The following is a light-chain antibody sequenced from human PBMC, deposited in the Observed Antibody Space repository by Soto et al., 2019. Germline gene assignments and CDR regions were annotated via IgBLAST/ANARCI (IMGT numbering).Light chain of an antibody. Sequence: DIQMTQSPSSLSASVGDRVTITCRASQSIGIYLNWYQQEPGKAPKLLIYAASSLQSGVPSRFSGSGSGTDFTFTISSLQPEDIATYYCQQYDNLVTFGGGTKVDIK. CDR3: QQYDNLVT. CDR1: QSIGIY. CDR2: AAS. J-gene: IGKJ4*01. V-gene: IGKV1-33*01.